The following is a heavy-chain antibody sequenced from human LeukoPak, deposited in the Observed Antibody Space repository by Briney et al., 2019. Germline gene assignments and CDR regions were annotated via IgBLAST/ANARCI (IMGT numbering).Heavy chain of an antibody. D-gene: IGHD6-13*01. V-gene: IGHV3-74*01. J-gene: IGHJ3*02. CDR2: INTDGRTI. CDR1: GFTLSNYW. Sequence: GSLRLSCAASGFTLSNYWMPWVRQAPGKGLVWVSRINTDGRTINYADSVEGRFTISRDIAKNTLYLQMNSLRAEDTAVYYCVRVAAGTGSFDIWGQGTMVTVSS. CDR3: VRVAAGTGSFDI.